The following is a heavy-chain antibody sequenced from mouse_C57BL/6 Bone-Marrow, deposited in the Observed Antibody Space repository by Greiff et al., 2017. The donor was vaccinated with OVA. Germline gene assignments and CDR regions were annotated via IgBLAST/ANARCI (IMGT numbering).Heavy chain of an antibody. CDR2: IYPGDGDT. CDR3: ARWYYGSPYFDV. J-gene: IGHJ1*03. CDR1: GYAFSSSW. D-gene: IGHD1-1*01. Sequence: QVQLQQSGPELVKPGASVKISCKASGYAFSSSWMNWVKQRPGKGLEWIGRIYPGDGDTNYNGKFKGKATLTADKSSSTAYMQLSSLTSEDSAVYFCARWYYGSPYFDVWGTGTTVTVSS. V-gene: IGHV1-82*01.